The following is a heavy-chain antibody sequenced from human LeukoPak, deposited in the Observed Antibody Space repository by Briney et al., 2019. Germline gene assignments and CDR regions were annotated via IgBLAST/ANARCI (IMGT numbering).Heavy chain of an antibody. D-gene: IGHD2-15*01. CDR3: AGRRVELKGGYCSGGSCYFEGDY. CDR2: IIPIFGTA. J-gene: IGHJ4*02. V-gene: IGHV1-69*05. Sequence: ASVKVSCKASGGTFSSYAISWVRQAPGQGLEWMGGIIPIFGTANYAQKFQGRVTITTDESTSTAYMELSSLRSEDTAVYYCAGRRVELKGGYCSGGSCYFEGDYWGQGTLVTVSS. CDR1: GGTFSSYA.